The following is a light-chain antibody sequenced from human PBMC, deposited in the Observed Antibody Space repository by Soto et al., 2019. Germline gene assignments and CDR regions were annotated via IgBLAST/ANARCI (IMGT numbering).Light chain of an antibody. V-gene: IGLV2-18*02. J-gene: IGLJ2*01. CDR3: YSSTSSSTLVV. CDR1: SSDVGSYNR. CDR2: EVS. Sequence: QSALTQPPSVSGSPGQSVTISCSGTSSDVGSYNRVSWYQQAPGTAPKVMIYEVSNRPSGVPDRFSGSKSGNTASLTISGLQPEDEADYYCYSSTSSSTLVVFGGGTQVTVL.